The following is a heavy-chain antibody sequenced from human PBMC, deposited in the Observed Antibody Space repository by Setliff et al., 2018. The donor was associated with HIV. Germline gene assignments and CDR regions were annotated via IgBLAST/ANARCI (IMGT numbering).Heavy chain of an antibody. CDR2: IYPGDSNT. CDR3: ARHRHTAAGTLDAFDI. Sequence: GESLKISCQGSGYRFTTYWIAWVRQTPGKGLEWVGSIYPGDSNTRYSPSFQGQVTISAGKSISTAYLQWSTLKASDTAIYYCARHRHTAAGTLDAFDIWGQGTVVTVSS. J-gene: IGHJ3*02. V-gene: IGHV5-51*01. CDR1: GYRFTTYW. D-gene: IGHD6-13*01.